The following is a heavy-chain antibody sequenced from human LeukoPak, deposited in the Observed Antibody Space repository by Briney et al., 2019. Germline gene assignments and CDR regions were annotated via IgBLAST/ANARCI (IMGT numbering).Heavy chain of an antibody. CDR2: IIPILGIA. V-gene: IGHV1-69*04. Sequence: GASVKVSCKASGGTFSSYAISWVRQAPGRGLEWMGRIIPILGIANYAQKFQGRVTITADKSTSTAYMELSSLRSEDTAVYYCARNPIAVAVHRGLDYWGQGTLVTVSS. J-gene: IGHJ4*02. D-gene: IGHD6-19*01. CDR1: GGTFSSYA. CDR3: ARNPIAVAVHRGLDY.